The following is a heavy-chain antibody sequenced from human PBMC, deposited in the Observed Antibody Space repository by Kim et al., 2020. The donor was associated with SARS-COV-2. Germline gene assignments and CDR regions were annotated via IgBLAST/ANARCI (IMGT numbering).Heavy chain of an antibody. Sequence: SVKVSCKASGGTFSSYAISWVRQAPGQGLEWMGGIIPIFGTANYPQKFQGRVTITADESTSTAYMELSSLRFEDTAVYYCTRITGYDNSGYYIDNWGQGTVVTVSS. CDR1: GGTFSSYA. CDR3: TRITGYDNSGYYIDN. J-gene: IGHJ4*02. CDR2: IIPIFGTA. V-gene: IGHV1-69*13. D-gene: IGHD3-22*01.